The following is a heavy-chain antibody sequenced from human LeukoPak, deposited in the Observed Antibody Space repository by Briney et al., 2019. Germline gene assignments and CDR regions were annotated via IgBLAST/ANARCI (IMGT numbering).Heavy chain of an antibody. V-gene: IGHV3-23*01. CDR2: ISTSGGTT. CDR3: AKRGGNYGPFDY. J-gene: IGHJ4*02. D-gene: IGHD1-26*01. Sequence: PGGSLRLSCAASGFTFSSYAMTWVRQAPGKGLNWVSIISTSGGTTFYADSVKGRFTISRDNSKNTLYLQMNSLRAEDTDVYYCAKRGGNYGPFDYWGQGTLATVSS. CDR1: GFTFSSYA.